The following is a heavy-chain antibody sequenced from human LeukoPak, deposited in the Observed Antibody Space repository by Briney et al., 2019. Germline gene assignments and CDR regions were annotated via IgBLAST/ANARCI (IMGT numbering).Heavy chain of an antibody. Sequence: SETLSLTCAVSGYSISSGYYWGWTPQPPGKGRQWIGSIFQGGYSYYNQSLKSRVTISVDTSRNQFSLKLRSAAAADTAVYYCAEDKETTCNGRPNGFDPWGRGPVVTVSS. CDR3: AEDKETTCNGRPNGFDP. D-gene: IGHD1-1*01. J-gene: IGHJ5*02. V-gene: IGHV4-38-2*01. CDR1: GYSISSGYY. CDR2: IFQGGYS.